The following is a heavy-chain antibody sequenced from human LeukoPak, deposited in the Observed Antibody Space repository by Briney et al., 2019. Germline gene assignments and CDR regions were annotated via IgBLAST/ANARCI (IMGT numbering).Heavy chain of an antibody. Sequence: GASVKVPCKASGYTFTAYYLYWVRQAPGQGLEWMGWINPNSGGTNYVQKFQGRVTMTRDTSINTAYMELRRLRSDDTAVYYCVSGYSSGWAGDYWGQGTLVTVSS. J-gene: IGHJ4*02. CDR1: GYTFTAYY. CDR2: INPNSGGT. CDR3: VSGYSSGWAGDY. V-gene: IGHV1-2*02. D-gene: IGHD6-19*01.